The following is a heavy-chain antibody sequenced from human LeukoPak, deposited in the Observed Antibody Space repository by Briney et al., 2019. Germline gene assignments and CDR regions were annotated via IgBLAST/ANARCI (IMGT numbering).Heavy chain of an antibody. Sequence: GGSPRLSCAASGFTFRSYAMSWVRQAPGKGLEWVSAISGSGGSTYDADSVKGRFTISRDNSKTTLYLQMNSLRAEDTAVYYCVKDAAVATYFDYWGQGTLVTVSS. J-gene: IGHJ4*02. CDR3: VKDAAVATYFDY. CDR1: GFTFRSYA. D-gene: IGHD4-23*01. V-gene: IGHV3-23*01. CDR2: ISGSGGST.